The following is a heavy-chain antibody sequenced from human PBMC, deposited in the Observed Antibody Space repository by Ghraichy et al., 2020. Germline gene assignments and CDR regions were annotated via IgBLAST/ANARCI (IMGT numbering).Heavy chain of an antibody. CDR3: AKPRYDFWSCQLMDV. V-gene: IGHV3-43*02. D-gene: IGHD3-3*01. CDR1: GFTFNGYA. Sequence: GGSLRLSCAASGFTFNGYAMRWVRQAPGKGLEWVSLISGDGGSTYYADSVKGRFTISRDNSKNSLYLQMNSLRTEDTALYYCAKPRYDFWSCQLMDVWGQGTMVTVSS. J-gene: IGHJ6*02. CDR2: ISGDGGST.